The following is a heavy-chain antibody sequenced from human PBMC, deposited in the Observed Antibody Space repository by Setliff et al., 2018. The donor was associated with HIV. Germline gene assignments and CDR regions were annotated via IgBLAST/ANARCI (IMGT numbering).Heavy chain of an antibody. J-gene: IGHJ5*02. D-gene: IGHD2-2*02. CDR1: GGSISNYY. V-gene: IGHV4-59*08. Sequence: SETLSLTCTVSGGSISNYYWSWLRQPPGKGLEWIGYISYTGSTYYNPSLKSRVTISVDTSKNQFYLKLRSVTASDTAVYYCARYTSKVDWFDPWGQGTLVTVSS. CDR3: ARYTSKVDWFDP. CDR2: ISYTGST.